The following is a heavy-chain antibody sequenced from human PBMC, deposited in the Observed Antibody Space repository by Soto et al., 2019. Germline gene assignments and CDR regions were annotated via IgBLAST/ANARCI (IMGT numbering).Heavy chain of an antibody. CDR1: GVTFSSYW. CDR2: IKQDGSEK. D-gene: IGHD2-2*01. Sequence: GRSPRLSCAASGVTFSSYWMSWVRQAPGKGLEWVANIKQDGSEKYYVDSVKGRFTISRDNAKNSLYLQMNSLRAEDTAVDYCARDTHGKDKYEAYWGQGT. J-gene: IGHJ4*02. V-gene: IGHV3-7*01. CDR3: ARDTHGKDKYEAY.